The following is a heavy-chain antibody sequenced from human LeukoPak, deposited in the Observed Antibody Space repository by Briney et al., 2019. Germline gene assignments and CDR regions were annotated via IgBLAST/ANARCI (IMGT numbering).Heavy chain of an antibody. V-gene: IGHV4-59*01. CDR1: GGSFSSSY. CDR2: IFYSGST. CDR3: ARGLEELDI. Sequence: SETLSLTCGVSGGSFSSSYWNWIRQTPGKGLEWIGYIFYSGSTNCIPSLKSRVTISIHTSKNQFSLKLSSVTAADTGVYYCARGLEELDIWGQGTMVTVSS. J-gene: IGHJ3*02.